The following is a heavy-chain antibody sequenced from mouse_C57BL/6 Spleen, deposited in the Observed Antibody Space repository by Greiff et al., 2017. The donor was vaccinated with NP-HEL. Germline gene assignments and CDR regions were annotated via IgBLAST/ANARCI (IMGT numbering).Heavy chain of an antibody. CDR3: ARGSYGIYGAY. D-gene: IGHD2-1*01. V-gene: IGHV1-64*01. CDR1: GYTFTSYW. CDR2: IHPNSGST. J-gene: IGHJ3*01. Sequence: VQLQQSGAELVKPGASVKLSCKASGYTFTSYWMHWVKQRPGQGLEWIGMIHPNSGSTNYNEKFKSKATLTVDKSSSTAYMQLSSLTSEDSAVYDCARGSYGIYGAYWGQGTLVTVAA.